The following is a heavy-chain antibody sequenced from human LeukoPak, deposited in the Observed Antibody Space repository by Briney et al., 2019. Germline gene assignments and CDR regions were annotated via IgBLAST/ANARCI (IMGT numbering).Heavy chain of an antibody. Sequence: ASVSVSCKASGYTFTSYGISWGRQAPGQGLEWMGWISAYNGNTNYAQKLQGRVAMTTDTSTSTAYMELRSLRSDDTAVYYCARTRGLMVYATYDYWGQGTLVTVSS. CDR3: ARTRGLMVYATYDY. CDR2: ISAYNGNT. D-gene: IGHD2-8*01. CDR1: GYTFTSYG. J-gene: IGHJ4*02. V-gene: IGHV1-18*01.